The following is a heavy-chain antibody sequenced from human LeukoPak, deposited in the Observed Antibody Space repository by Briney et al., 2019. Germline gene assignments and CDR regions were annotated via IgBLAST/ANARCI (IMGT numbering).Heavy chain of an antibody. V-gene: IGHV1-69*06. CDR1: GGTFSSYA. Sequence: SVKVSCKASGGTFSSYAISWVRQAPGQGLEWMGGIIPIFGTANYAQKFQGRVTITADKSTSTAYMELSSLRSEDTAVYYCARDQRSSWYTPNFDYWGQGTLVTVSS. CDR3: ARDQRSSWYTPNFDY. CDR2: IIPIFGTA. J-gene: IGHJ4*02. D-gene: IGHD6-13*01.